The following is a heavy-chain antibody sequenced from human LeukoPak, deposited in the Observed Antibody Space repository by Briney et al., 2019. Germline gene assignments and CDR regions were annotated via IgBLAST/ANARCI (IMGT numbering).Heavy chain of an antibody. V-gene: IGHV4-59*01. Sequence: PSETLSLTCTVSGGSISSYYWSWIWQPPGKGLEWIGYIYYSGSTNYNPSLKSRVTISVDTSKNQFSLKLSSVTAADTAVYYCARVGASSSGYYLVRAFDIWGQGTMVTVSS. CDR1: GGSISSYY. CDR2: IYYSGST. CDR3: ARVGASSSGYYLVRAFDI. J-gene: IGHJ3*02. D-gene: IGHD3-22*01.